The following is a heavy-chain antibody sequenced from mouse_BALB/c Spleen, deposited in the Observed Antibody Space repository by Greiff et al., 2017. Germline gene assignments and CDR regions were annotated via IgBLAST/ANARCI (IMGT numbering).Heavy chain of an antibody. CDR2: IYPGGGYT. CDR1: GYTFTNYW. V-gene: IGHV1-63*02. Sequence: QVQLKQSGAELVRPGTSVKISCKASGYTFTNYWLGWVKQRPGHGLEWIGDIYPGGGYTNYNEKFKGKATLTADTSSSTAYMQLSSLTSEDSAVYFCARKGNYYGSSYPAWFAYWGQGTLVTVSA. D-gene: IGHD1-1*01. CDR3: ARKGNYYGSSYPAWFAY. J-gene: IGHJ3*01.